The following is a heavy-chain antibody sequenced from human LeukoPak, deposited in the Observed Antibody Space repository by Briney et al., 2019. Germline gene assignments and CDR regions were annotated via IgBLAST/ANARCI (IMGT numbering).Heavy chain of an antibody. CDR2: IYHSGST. Sequence: PSETLSLTCAVSGGSISSGGYSWSWIRQPPGKGLEWIRYIYHSGSTYYDPSLKSRVTILVDRSKNQFSLKLSSVTAADTAVYYCARGGPPDYWGQGTLVTVSS. V-gene: IGHV4-30-2*01. J-gene: IGHJ4*02. D-gene: IGHD3/OR15-3a*01. CDR1: GGSISSGGYS. CDR3: ARGGPPDY.